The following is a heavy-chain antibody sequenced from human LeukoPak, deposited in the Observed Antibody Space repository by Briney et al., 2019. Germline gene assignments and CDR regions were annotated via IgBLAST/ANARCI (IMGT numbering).Heavy chain of an antibody. V-gene: IGHV4-4*07. CDR3: VRDPTTVTTFFDL. CDR1: GDSIGAYH. CDR2: IYKSMYSGGST. J-gene: IGHJ5*01. D-gene: IGHD4-17*01. Sequence: SETLSLTCTVSGDSIGAYHWSWIRQPAGKGLEWIGRIYKSMYSGGSTDYNPSLKSRVTMSVDTSRNQLSLKLSSLTAADTAVYYCVRDPTTVTTFFDLWGQGTLVTVSS.